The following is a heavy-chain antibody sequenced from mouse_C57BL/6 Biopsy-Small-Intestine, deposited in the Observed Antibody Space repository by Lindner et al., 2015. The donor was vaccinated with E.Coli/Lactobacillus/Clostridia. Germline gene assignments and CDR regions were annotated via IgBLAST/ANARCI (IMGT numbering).Heavy chain of an antibody. D-gene: IGHD1-1*01. J-gene: IGHJ4*01. CDR3: ARTYGTPGDY. CDR1: GYTFTSYG. CDR2: IYPRSGNT. V-gene: IGHV1-81*01. Sequence: LQESGAELARPGASVKLSCKASGYTFTSYGISWVKQRTGQGLEWIGEIYPRSGNTYYNEKFKGKATLTADKSSSTAYMELRSLTSEDSAVYFCARTYGTPGDYWGQGTSVTVSS.